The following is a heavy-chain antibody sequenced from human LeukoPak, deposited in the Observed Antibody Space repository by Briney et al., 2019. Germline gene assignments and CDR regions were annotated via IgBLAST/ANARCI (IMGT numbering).Heavy chain of an antibody. J-gene: IGHJ6*03. CDR2: IRYDGSNK. CDR1: GFTFSSYG. D-gene: IGHD2/OR15-2a*01. Sequence: GGSLRLSCAASGFTFSSYGMHWVRQAPGKGLEWVAFIRYDGSNKYYADSVKGRFTISRDNSKNTLYLQMNSPRAEDTAVYYCAKGPVIYYYYYVDVWGKGTTVTVSS. V-gene: IGHV3-30*02. CDR3: AKGPVIYYYYYVDV.